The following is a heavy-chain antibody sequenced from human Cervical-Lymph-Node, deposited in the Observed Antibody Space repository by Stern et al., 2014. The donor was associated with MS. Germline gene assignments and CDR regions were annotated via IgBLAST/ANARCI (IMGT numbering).Heavy chain of an antibody. CDR2: IGKSGTPL. D-gene: IGHD6-19*01. V-gene: IGHV3-11*01. CDR1: GFTFSDYY. J-gene: IGHJ5*02. CDR3: ARESYSSGWFAT. Sequence: MQLVESGGGLVKPGGSLRLSCAASGFTFSDYYLTWIRQAPGKGLEWLAYIGKSGTPLYYADSVKGRFTISRDNAKNSLYLQMNSLEVEDTAVYYCARESYSSGWFATWGQGALVTVSS.